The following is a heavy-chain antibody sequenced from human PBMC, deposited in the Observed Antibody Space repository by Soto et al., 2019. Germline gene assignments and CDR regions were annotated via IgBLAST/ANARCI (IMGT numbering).Heavy chain of an antibody. CDR1: GDSISSGGYY. D-gene: IGHD6-19*01. CDR3: GRGGGLGAVAVDY. CDR2: IYHSGST. J-gene: IGHJ4*02. Sequence: PSETLSLTCSVSGDSISSGGYYWSWIRQPPGKGLEWIGSIYHSGSTYYNPSLRSRLTISVDTSKNQFSLQITSVPAAATEVYFCGRGGGLGAVAVDYWGQGTLVTVSS. V-gene: IGHV4-39*01.